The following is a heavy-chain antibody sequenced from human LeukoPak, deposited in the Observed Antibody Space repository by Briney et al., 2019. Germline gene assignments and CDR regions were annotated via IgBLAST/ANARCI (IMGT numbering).Heavy chain of an antibody. V-gene: IGHV1-2*02. D-gene: IGHD1-26*01. CDR2: INPNSGGT. J-gene: IGHJ4*02. CDR1: GYTFTGYY. Sequence: GASVKVSCKASGYTFTGYYMHWVRQAPGQGLEWMGWINPNSGGTNYAQKFQGRVTMTRDTSISTAYMELSRLRSDDTAVYYCARGEYSGSYFSFDYWGQGTLVTVSS. CDR3: ARGEYSGSYFSFDY.